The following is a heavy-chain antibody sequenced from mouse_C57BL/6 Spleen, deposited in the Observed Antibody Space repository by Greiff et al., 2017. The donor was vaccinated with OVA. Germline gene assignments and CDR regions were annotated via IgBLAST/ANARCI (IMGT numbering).Heavy chain of an antibody. CDR2: IWSGGST. CDR1: GFSLTSYG. V-gene: IGHV2-2*01. J-gene: IGHJ1*03. D-gene: IGHD1-1*01. Sequence: VHLVESGPGLVQPSQSLSITCTVSGFSLTSYGVHWVRQSPGKGLEWLGVIWSGGSTDYNAAFISRLSISKDNSKSQVFFKMNSLQADDTAIYYCASPHYYGSSYWYFDVWGTGTTVTVSS. CDR3: ASPHYYGSSYWYFDV.